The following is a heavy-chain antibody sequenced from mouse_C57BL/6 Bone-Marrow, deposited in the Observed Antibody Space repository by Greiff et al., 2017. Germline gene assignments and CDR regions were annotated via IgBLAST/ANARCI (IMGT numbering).Heavy chain of an antibody. D-gene: IGHD3-1*01. CDR2: INYDGSST. CDR3: ARDPRGGGAMDY. J-gene: IGHJ4*01. Sequence: EVQRVESEGGLVQPGSSMKLSCTASGFTFSDYYMAWVRQVPEKGLEWVANINYDGSSTYYLDSLQSRFILSRDNAKNILYLQMSSLKSEDTATYFCARDPRGGGAMDYWGQGTSVTVSS. V-gene: IGHV5-16*01. CDR1: GFTFSDYY.